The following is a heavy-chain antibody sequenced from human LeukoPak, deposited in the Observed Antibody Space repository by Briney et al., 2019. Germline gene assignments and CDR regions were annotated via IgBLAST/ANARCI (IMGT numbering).Heavy chain of an antibody. Sequence: ASVKVSCKASGYTSTSYAMHWVRQAPGQRLEWMGWINAGNGNTKYSQKFQGRVTITRDTSASTAYMELSSLRSEDTAVYYCARDTAISGFDYWGQGTLVTVSS. CDR3: ARDTAISGFDY. CDR2: INAGNGNT. V-gene: IGHV1-3*01. D-gene: IGHD5-18*01. CDR1: GYTSTSYA. J-gene: IGHJ4*02.